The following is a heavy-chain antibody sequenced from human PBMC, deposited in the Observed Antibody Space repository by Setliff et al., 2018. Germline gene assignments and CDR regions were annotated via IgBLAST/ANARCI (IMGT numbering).Heavy chain of an antibody. CDR3: ARDQSSVKRTLTDYYYMDV. V-gene: IGHV1-18*01. CDR2: ISPYNGDT. J-gene: IGHJ6*03. D-gene: IGHD3-22*01. CDR1: GYFFTGYG. Sequence: SVKVSCKASGYFFTGYGISWVRQTPGQGPEWMGWISPYNGDTSYSQRFQDRITLTTDTPANTAYMELRSLRFDDTAVYYCARDQSSVKRTLTDYYYMDVWGNGTTVTVSS.